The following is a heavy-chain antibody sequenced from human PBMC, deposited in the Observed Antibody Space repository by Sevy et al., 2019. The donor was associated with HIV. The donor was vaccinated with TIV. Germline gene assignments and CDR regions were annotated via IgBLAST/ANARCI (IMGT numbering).Heavy chain of an antibody. CDR2: ITSSGSTI. J-gene: IGHJ4*02. CDR3: ARATYYYDSSGPYYFDY. Sequence: GGSLRLSCAASGFTFINFEMNWVRQAPGKGLEWISYITSSGSTIYYADSVQGRFTISRDNAKNSLFLQMNSLRAEDTAVYYCARATYYYDSSGPYYFDYWGQGTLVTVSS. D-gene: IGHD3-22*01. V-gene: IGHV3-48*03. CDR1: GFTFINFE.